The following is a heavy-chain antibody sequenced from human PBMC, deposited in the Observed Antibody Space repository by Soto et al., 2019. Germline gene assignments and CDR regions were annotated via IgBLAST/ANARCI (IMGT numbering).Heavy chain of an antibody. J-gene: IGHJ6*03. V-gene: IGHV3-9*01. CDR2: ISWNSGSI. D-gene: IGHD2-2*01. CDR1: GFTFDDYA. CDR3: AKDGVPAAHEYYYYYYYMDV. Sequence: GGSLRLSCAASGFTFDDYAMHWVRQAPGKGLEWVSGISWNSGSIGYADSVKGRFTISRDNAKNSLYLQMNSLRAEDTALYYCAKDGVPAAHEYYYYYYYMDVWGKGTTVTVSS.